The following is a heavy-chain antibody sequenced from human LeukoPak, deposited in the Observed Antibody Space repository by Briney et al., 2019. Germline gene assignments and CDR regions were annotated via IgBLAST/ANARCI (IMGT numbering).Heavy chain of an antibody. V-gene: IGHV3-48*03. D-gene: IGHD3-10*02. CDR1: GFTFSIYE. CDR3: AELVITMIGGV. CDR2: ISSSGSTI. Sequence: GGSLSLSCAASGFTFSIYEMNWVRQAPGKGLEWVSYISSSGSTIYYADSVEGRFNISRDNDKNSLYLQMNSLRAEDTAVYYCAELVITMIGGVWGKGTTVTISS. J-gene: IGHJ6*04.